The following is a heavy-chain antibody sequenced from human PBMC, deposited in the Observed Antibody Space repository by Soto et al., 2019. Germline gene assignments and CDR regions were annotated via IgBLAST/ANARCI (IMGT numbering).Heavy chain of an antibody. CDR2: IYYDGST. J-gene: IGHJ5*02. CDR1: GGAISGYF. Sequence: SETLSLTCTVSGGAISGYFWSWIRQSPGKGLEWIAYIYYDGSTSYNPSFKSRVRVSVDTPGNQFSLSLGSLTAADTAIYYCARHYSSGTYPLDHWGQGILVTVSS. CDR3: ARHYSSGTYPLDH. V-gene: IGHV4-59*01. D-gene: IGHD3-10*01.